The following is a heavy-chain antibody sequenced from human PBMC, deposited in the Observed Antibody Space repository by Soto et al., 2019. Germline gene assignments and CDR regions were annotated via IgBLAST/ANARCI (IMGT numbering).Heavy chain of an antibody. J-gene: IGHJ4*02. V-gene: IGHV1-18*01. CDR3: ARDLGIAAENYFDY. CDR1: GYTFTSYG. D-gene: IGHD6-13*01. Sequence: ASVKVSCKASGYTFTSYGISWVRQAHGQGLEWMGWISAYNGNTNYAQKLQGRVTMTTDTSTSTAYMELRSLRSDDTAVYYCARDLGIAAENYFDYWGQGTLVTVSS. CDR2: ISAYNGNT.